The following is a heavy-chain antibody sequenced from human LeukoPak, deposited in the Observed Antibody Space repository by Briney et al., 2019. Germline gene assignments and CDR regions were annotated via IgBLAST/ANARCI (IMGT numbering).Heavy chain of an antibody. V-gene: IGHV1-2*02. J-gene: IGHJ6*02. D-gene: IGHD5-24*01. Sequence: ASVKVSCKASGYTFTGYYMHWVGQAPGQGGAWMGWINPKSGGTNYAQTFQGRVTMTRDTSISTAYMELSRLRSDDTAVYYCAREGWPRIYYYYYYGMDVWGQGTTVTVSS. CDR1: GYTFTGYY. CDR2: INPKSGGT. CDR3: AREGWPRIYYYYYYGMDV.